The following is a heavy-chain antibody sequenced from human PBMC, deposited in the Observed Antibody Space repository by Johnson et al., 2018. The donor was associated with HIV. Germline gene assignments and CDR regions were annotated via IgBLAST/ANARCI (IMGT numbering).Heavy chain of an antibody. D-gene: IGHD3-22*01. Sequence: VQLVESGGGLIQPGGSLRLSCAASGFTVSSNYMSWVRQAPGKGLEWVSVIYSGGSTYYADSVKGRFTISRDNSKNTLYLQMNSLRAADTALYYCARETHYYDSSGYYVDAFDIWGQGTMVTVFS. CDR1: GFTVSSNY. V-gene: IGHV3-53*01. CDR2: IYSGGST. CDR3: ARETHYYDSSGYYVDAFDI. J-gene: IGHJ3*02.